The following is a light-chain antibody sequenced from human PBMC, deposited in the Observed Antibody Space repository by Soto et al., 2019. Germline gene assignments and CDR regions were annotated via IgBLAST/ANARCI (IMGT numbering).Light chain of an antibody. Sequence: DIQMTQSPSSLSASVGDRVTITCRASQDIRKFLAWYQQKAGKAPQVLIYGASTLQSGVPSRFSGSGSGTDFTLTISDLQPEDAATYYCQMCDSAHALTFGGVTKVEIK. CDR3: QMCDSAHALT. CDR1: QDIRKF. J-gene: IGKJ4*01. V-gene: IGKV1-27*01. CDR2: GAS.